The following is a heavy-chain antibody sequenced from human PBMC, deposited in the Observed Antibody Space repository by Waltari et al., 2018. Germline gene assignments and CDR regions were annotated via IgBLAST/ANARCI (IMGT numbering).Heavy chain of an antibody. J-gene: IGHJ4*02. CDR1: GGTFSSYA. CDR3: ARDLTYYYDSSGYYGLDY. D-gene: IGHD3-22*01. Sequence: QVQLVQSGAEVKKPGSSVKVSCKASGGTFSSYAISWVRQAPGQGLEWMGGIIPIFGTGNDAQKCQGGVTITADESTSTAYMELSSLRSEDTAVYYCARDLTYYYDSSGYYGLDYWGQGTLVTVSS. CDR2: IIPIFGTG. V-gene: IGHV1-69*01.